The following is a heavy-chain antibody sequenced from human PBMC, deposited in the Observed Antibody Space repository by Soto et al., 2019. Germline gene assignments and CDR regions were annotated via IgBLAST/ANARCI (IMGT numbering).Heavy chain of an antibody. V-gene: IGHV4-59*01. CDR3: AGDSRSAEGWLDP. J-gene: IGHJ5*02. CDR1: GASTSGYF. D-gene: IGHD1-26*01. CDR2: FYGGST. Sequence: SETLSLTCTVSGASTSGYFWTWIRQPPGKGLEWIGYFYGGSTNYNPSLKSRATISMAPSKNHFSLNLTSVTAADTAVYYCAGDSRSAEGWLDPWGQGILVTVSS.